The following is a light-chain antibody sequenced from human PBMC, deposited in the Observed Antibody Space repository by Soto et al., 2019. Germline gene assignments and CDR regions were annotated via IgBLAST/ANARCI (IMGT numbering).Light chain of an antibody. CDR3: QQLNNFPRT. J-gene: IGKJ1*01. V-gene: IGKV1-9*01. CDR1: QGISSY. CDR2: GAS. Sequence: DIQLTQSPSFLSASVGDRVTITCRASQGISSYLAWYQQRPGKAPKLLMYGASTLQSGVPSRFSGSASGTTFXLTIXNLQPEDFATYYCQQLNNFPRTFGQGTKVE.